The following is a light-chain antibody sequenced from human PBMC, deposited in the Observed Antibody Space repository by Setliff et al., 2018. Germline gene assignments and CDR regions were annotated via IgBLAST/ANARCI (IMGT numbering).Light chain of an antibody. Sequence: DIVMTQSPLSLPVTPGEPASISCRPSESLRHSNGNHYLDWYLQKPGQSPQLLIYLGSNRASGVPDRFSGSGSGTDFTLKISRVEAEDVGVYFCMQALETPLTFGGGTKVDIK. J-gene: IGKJ4*01. CDR2: LGS. CDR1: ESLRHSNGNHY. V-gene: IGKV2-28*01. CDR3: MQALETPLT.